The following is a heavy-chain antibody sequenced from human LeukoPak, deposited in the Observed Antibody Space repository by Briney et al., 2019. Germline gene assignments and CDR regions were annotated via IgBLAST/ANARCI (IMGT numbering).Heavy chain of an antibody. V-gene: IGHV4-59*01. CDR1: DGSISDYY. CDR2: IYFSGTT. Sequence: SETLSLTCTVSDGSISDYYWSWIRQPPGKGLEWIGYIYFSGTTNYNPSLKSRVTISLDTSKDQFSLRLRSVTAADTAVYYCASERSSSWTEYFQHWGQGTLVTVSS. CDR3: ASERSSSWTEYFQH. J-gene: IGHJ1*01. D-gene: IGHD6-13*01.